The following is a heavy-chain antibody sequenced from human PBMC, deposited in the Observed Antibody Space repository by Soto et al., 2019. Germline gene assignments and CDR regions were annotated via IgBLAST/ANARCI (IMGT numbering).Heavy chain of an antibody. Sequence: GGFLRLSCAASGFTFGSYGMRWVRQAPGKGLEWVAVISYDGSNKYYADSVKGRFTISRDNSKNTLYLQMNSLRAEDTAVYYCAKDRVTTPPPYYYYYYTDVRGKGTTVTVSS. V-gene: IGHV3-30*18. D-gene: IGHD4-4*01. J-gene: IGHJ6*03. CDR3: AKDRVTTPPPYYYYYYTDV. CDR1: GFTFGSYG. CDR2: ISYDGSNK.